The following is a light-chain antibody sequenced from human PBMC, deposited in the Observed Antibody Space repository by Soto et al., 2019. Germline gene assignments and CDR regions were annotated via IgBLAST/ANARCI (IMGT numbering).Light chain of an antibody. V-gene: IGLV2-8*01. CDR2: EVN. Sequence: QSVLTQPPSASGSPGQSVTISCTGTTNDVGAYNYVSWYQQHPGKAPKLVIYEVNKRPSGVPDRFSGSKSGNTASLTVSGLQAEDEADYYCSSFAVSNSFVFGTGTQLTVL. J-gene: IGLJ1*01. CDR1: TNDVGAYNY. CDR3: SSFAVSNSFV.